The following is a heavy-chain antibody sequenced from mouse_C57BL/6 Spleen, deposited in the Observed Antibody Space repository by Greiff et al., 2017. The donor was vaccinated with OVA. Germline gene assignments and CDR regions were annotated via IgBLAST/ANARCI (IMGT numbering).Heavy chain of an antibody. CDR1: GYTFTSYW. Sequence: QVQLQQPGAELVMPGASVKLSCKASGYTFTSYWMHWVKQRPGQGLEWIGEIDPSDSYTNYNQKFKGKSTLTVDKSSSTAYMQLSSLTSEDSAVYYCARSGAYFDYWGQGTTLTVS. V-gene: IGHV1-69*01. CDR3: ARSGAYFDY. D-gene: IGHD3-1*01. J-gene: IGHJ2*01. CDR2: IDPSDSYT.